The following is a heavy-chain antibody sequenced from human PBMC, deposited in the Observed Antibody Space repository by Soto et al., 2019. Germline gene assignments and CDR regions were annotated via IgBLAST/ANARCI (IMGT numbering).Heavy chain of an antibody. CDR1: GFTFSAYA. V-gene: IGHV3-73*01. Sequence: PGGSLRLSCAASGFTFSAYAVHWVRQASGKGLEWVGRVRSKANNYATAYAASVKGRFTVSRDDSKNTAYLQMNSLKAEDTAAYDVTRLSIYCTNGVCSPLAWGQGTLVTVSS. J-gene: IGHJ5*02. CDR3: TRLSIYCTNGVCSPLA. D-gene: IGHD2-8*01. CDR2: VRSKANNYAT.